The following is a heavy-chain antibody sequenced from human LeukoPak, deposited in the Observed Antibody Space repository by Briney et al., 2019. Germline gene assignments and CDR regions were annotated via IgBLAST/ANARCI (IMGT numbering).Heavy chain of an antibody. CDR1: GYTFTGYY. Sequence: GASVKVSCKASGYTFTGYYMHWVRQGPGQGLEWMGWINPNSGGTNYAQKFQGRVTMTRDTSISTAYMELSRLRSDDTAVYYCATYSGSYSSDFDYWGQGTLVTVSS. J-gene: IGHJ4*02. CDR2: INPNSGGT. V-gene: IGHV1-2*02. D-gene: IGHD1-26*01. CDR3: ATYSGSYSSDFDY.